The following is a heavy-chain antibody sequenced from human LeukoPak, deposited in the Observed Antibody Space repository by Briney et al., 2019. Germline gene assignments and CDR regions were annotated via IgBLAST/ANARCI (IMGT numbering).Heavy chain of an antibody. D-gene: IGHD6-13*01. J-gene: IGHJ4*02. CDR3: AKADSIAAAGGIDY. CDR1: GFTFDDYA. V-gene: IGHV3-9*01. CDR2: ISGNSGSI. Sequence: PGRSLRLSCAASGFTFDDYAMHWVRQAPGKGLEWVSGISGNSGSIGYADSVKGRFTISRDNAKNSLYLQMNSLRAEDTALYYCAKADSIAAAGGIDYWGQGTLVTVSS.